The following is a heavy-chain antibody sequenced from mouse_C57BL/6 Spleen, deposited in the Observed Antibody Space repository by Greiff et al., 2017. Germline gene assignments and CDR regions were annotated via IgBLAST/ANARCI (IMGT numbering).Heavy chain of an antibody. CDR1: GYTFTDYN. Sequence: EVKLMESGPELVKPGASVKMSCKASGYTFTDYNMHWVKQSHGKSLEWIGYINPNNGGTSYNQKFKGKATLTVNKSSSTAYMELRSLTSEDSAVYYCATALLLRYPDYWGQGTTLTVSS. J-gene: IGHJ2*01. D-gene: IGHD1-1*01. CDR2: INPNNGGT. V-gene: IGHV1-22*01. CDR3: ATALLLRYPDY.